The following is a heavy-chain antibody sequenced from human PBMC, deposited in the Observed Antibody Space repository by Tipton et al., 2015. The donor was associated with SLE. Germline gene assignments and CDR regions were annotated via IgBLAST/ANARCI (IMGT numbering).Heavy chain of an antibody. CDR1: GYTFTNYY. D-gene: IGHD6-25*01. J-gene: IGHJ2*01. Sequence: QVQLVQSGAEVKQPGASVKVSCKASGYTFTNYYMQWVRQAPGQGLEWMGIVIPSTGSTGYAQKFQGRVTMTRDTSTSTVYMELSRLTSEDTAVYYCAGHPGLRYFDLWGRGTLVTVSS. CDR3: AGHPGLRYFDL. V-gene: IGHV1-46*01. CDR2: VIPSTGST.